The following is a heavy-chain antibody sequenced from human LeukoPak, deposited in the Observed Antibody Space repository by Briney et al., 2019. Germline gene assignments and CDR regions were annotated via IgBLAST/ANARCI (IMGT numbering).Heavy chain of an antibody. CDR1: GDSISSSSYY. J-gene: IGHJ4*02. Sequence: SETLSLTCTVSGDSISSSSYYWGWIRQPPGKGLVWFGSIYYSGSTYYHPSLNSLVTISVDTSKNQFSLKLSSVTAADTAVYYCARHPSDQGDYWGQGTLVTVSS. CDR2: IYYSGST. V-gene: IGHV4-39*01. CDR3: ARHPSDQGDY.